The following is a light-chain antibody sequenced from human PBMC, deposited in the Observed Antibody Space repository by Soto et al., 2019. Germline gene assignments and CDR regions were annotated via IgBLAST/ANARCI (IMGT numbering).Light chain of an antibody. Sequence: QSVLTQPPSLSGAPGQRVTISCTGGSANIGTGYDVHWYQQVPGTAPKLLIYGNNNRPSGIPDRFSGSKSDTSASLAIAGLQAEDEADYYCQSYDSGLSTYVFGTGTKVTVL. J-gene: IGLJ1*01. CDR1: SANIGTGYD. CDR3: QSYDSGLSTYV. V-gene: IGLV1-40*01. CDR2: GNN.